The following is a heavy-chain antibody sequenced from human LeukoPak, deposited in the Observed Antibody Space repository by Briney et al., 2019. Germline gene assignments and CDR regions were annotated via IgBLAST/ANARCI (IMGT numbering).Heavy chain of an antibody. CDR2: ISGSGGST. CDR3: AKDVGVAAAEDYYYGMDV. J-gene: IGHJ6*02. Sequence: PGGSLRLFCAASGFTFSSYAMSWVRQAPGKGLEWVSAISGSGGSTYYADSVKGRFTISRDNSKNTLYLQMNSLRAEDTAVYYCAKDVGVAAAEDYYYGMDVWGQGTTVTVSS. D-gene: IGHD6-13*01. CDR1: GFTFSSYA. V-gene: IGHV3-23*01.